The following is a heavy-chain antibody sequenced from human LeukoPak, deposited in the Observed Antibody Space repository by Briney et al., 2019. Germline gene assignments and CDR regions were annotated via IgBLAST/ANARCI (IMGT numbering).Heavy chain of an antibody. V-gene: IGHV4-4*07. Sequence: SETLSLTCTVSGGSISSYYWSWIRQPAGKGLEWIGRIYTSGSTNYNASLKSRVSMSVATSKNPFSLQLSSVTAADTAVFYCARENSGSYREFDYWGQGTLVTVSS. CDR1: GGSISSYY. CDR3: ARENSGSYREFDY. J-gene: IGHJ4*02. D-gene: IGHD1-26*01. CDR2: IYTSGST.